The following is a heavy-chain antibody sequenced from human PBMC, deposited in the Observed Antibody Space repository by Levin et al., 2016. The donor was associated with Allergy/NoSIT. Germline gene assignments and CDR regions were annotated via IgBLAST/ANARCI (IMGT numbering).Heavy chain of an antibody. D-gene: IGHD3-10*01. V-gene: IGHV4-59*01. J-gene: IGHJ4*02. CDR2: VFYTGST. CDR3: ARVERGHFDY. Sequence: WIRQPPGKGLEYIGDVFYTGSTNYNPSLKSRLTISVDTSKNQISLKLTSVTAADTALYYCARVERGHFDYWGQGTLVTVSS.